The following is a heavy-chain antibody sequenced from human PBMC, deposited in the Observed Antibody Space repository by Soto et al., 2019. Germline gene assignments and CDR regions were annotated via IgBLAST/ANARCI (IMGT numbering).Heavy chain of an antibody. CDR1: GYTFTSCG. Sequence: ASVKVSCKASGYTFTSCGISWVRQAPGQGLEWMGWISAYNGNTNYAQKLQGRVTMTTDTSTSTAYMELRSLRSDDTAVYYCARGSGILRFLEWSFGWFDPWGQGTLVTVSS. CDR2: ISAYNGNT. J-gene: IGHJ5*02. V-gene: IGHV1-18*01. CDR3: ARGSGILRFLEWSFGWFDP. D-gene: IGHD3-3*01.